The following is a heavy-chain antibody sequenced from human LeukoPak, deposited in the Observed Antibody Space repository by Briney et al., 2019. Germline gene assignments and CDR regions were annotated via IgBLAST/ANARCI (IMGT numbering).Heavy chain of an antibody. CDR1: GGSISSGGYY. CDR2: IYYSGST. CDR3: ARDRSGTFDY. Sequence: SETLSLTCTVSGGSISSGGYYWSWIRQHPGKGLEWIGYIYYSGSTNYNPSLKSRVTISVDTSKNQFSLKLSSVTAADTAVYYCARDRSGTFDYWGQGTLVTVSS. V-gene: IGHV4-61*08. J-gene: IGHJ4*02. D-gene: IGHD2-15*01.